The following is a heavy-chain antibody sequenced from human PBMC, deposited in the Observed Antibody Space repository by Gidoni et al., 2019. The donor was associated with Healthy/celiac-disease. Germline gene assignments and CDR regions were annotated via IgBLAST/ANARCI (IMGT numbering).Heavy chain of an antibody. Sequence: QVQLVESGGGVVQPGRSLRLSCAASGFTFSSYGMHWVRQAPGKGLEWVAVIWYDGSNKYYADSVKGRFTISRDNSKNTLYLQMNSLRAEDTAVYYCARTPITMVLWYFDLWGRGTLVTVSS. V-gene: IGHV3-33*01. CDR3: ARTPITMVLWYFDL. CDR1: GFTFSSYG. D-gene: IGHD3-10*01. J-gene: IGHJ2*01. CDR2: IWYDGSNK.